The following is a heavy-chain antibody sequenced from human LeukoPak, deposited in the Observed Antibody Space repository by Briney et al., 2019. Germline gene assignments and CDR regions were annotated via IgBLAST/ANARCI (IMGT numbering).Heavy chain of an antibody. CDR3: ARRADILTGYFAYDT. CDR1: GYSFTSYW. CDR2: IDPGDSDT. J-gene: IGHJ5*02. Sequence: GASLKISCKGSGYSFTSYWISWVRQMPRQGLGWRGIIDPGDSDTRSSPSFQGHVTISATTSLNTAYMRSTRLKAPATAIYYCARRADILTGYFAYDTWGQGTLVSVSS. V-gene: IGHV5-51*01. D-gene: IGHD3-9*01.